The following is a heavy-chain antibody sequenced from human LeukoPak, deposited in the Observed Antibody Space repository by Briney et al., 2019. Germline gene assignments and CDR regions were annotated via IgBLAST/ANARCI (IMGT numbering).Heavy chain of an antibody. Sequence: GESLKISCKGSGYSFTSYWVGWVRQMPGKGLEWMGIIFPGDSDTRYSPSFQGQVTISADKSISTAYLQWSSLKASDTAMYYCARHSIAAQSLDNWFDPWGQGTLVTVSS. V-gene: IGHV5-51*01. CDR1: GYSFTSYW. CDR3: ARHSIAAQSLDNWFDP. D-gene: IGHD6-13*01. CDR2: IFPGDSDT. J-gene: IGHJ5*02.